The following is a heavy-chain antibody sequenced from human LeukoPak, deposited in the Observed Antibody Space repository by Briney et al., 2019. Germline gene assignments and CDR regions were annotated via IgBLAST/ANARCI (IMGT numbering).Heavy chain of an antibody. CDR3: ARAQLWFGESSFDY. Sequence: SETLSLTCTVSGGSISSYYWSWIRQPPGKGLEWIGYIYYSGSTNYNPSLKSRVTISVDTSKNQFSLKLSSVTAADTAVYYCARAQLWFGESSFDYWGQGTLVTVSS. CDR1: GGSISSYY. V-gene: IGHV4-59*01. D-gene: IGHD3-10*01. CDR2: IYYSGST. J-gene: IGHJ4*02.